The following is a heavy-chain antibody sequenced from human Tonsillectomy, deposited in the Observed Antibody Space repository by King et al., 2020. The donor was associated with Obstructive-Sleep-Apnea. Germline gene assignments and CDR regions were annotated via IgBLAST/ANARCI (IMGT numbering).Heavy chain of an antibody. J-gene: IGHJ4*02. CDR1: GYTFTGYY. D-gene: IGHD3-16*02. CDR3: ARDRFEGGVIPYYFDY. Sequence: VQLVQSGAEVKKPGASVKVSCKASGYTFTGYYIHWVRQAPGQGLEWMGWINPNSGGTIYAQKFQGRVTMTRDTSISTVYMELGRLTSDDTAVYFCARDRFEGGVIPYYFDYWGQGTLVIVSS. V-gene: IGHV1-2*02. CDR2: INPNSGGT.